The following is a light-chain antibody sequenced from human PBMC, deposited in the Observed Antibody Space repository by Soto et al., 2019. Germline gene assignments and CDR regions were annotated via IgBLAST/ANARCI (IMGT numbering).Light chain of an antibody. CDR1: QSVSSSY. Sequence: EIVLTHSPGTLSLSPGERATLSCRASQSVSSSYLAWYQQKPGQAPRLLMYGASSRATGIPDRFSGSGSGTDFTLTISRLEPEDFAVYYCQQYGSSGTFGQGTKVDI. CDR3: QQYGSSGT. J-gene: IGKJ1*01. V-gene: IGKV3-20*01. CDR2: GAS.